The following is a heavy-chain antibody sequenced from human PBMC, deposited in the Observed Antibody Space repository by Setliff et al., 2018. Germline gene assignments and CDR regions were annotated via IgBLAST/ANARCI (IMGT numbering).Heavy chain of an antibody. D-gene: IGHD3-10*01. CDR3: AKGLLPMVRGVPMDV. Sequence: PGGSLRLSCAASGFTFDDYAMHWVRQAPGKGLEWVSLISWDGGGTYYADSVKGRFTISRDNSKNSLYLQMNSLRAEDTALYYCAKGLLPMVRGVPMDVWGQGTTVTVSS. CDR1: GFTFDDYA. CDR2: ISWDGGGT. V-gene: IGHV3-43D*04. J-gene: IGHJ6*02.